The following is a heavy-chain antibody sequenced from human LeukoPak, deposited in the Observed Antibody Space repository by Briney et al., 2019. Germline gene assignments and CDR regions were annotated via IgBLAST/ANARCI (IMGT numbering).Heavy chain of an antibody. CDR2: IWYDGSNK. Sequence: GGSMRLSCAASGFTFSSYGMHWVRQAPGKGLEWVAVIWYDGSNKYYADSVKGRFTISRDNSKNTLYLQMNSLRAEDTAVYYCARDYGLYDSSGYLDYWGQGTLVTVSS. J-gene: IGHJ4*02. V-gene: IGHV3-33*01. D-gene: IGHD3-22*01. CDR1: GFTFSSYG. CDR3: ARDYGLYDSSGYLDY.